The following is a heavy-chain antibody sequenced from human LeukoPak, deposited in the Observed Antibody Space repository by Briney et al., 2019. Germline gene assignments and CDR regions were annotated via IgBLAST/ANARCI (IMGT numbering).Heavy chain of an antibody. V-gene: IGHV3-7*01. CDR2: IKQDGSEK. J-gene: IGHJ4*02. D-gene: IGHD3-22*01. CDR1: GFTFSSYW. CDR3: ATGPRMISFWGGVY. Sequence: GESLRLSCEASGFTFSSYWMSWVRQAPGKGLEWVANIKQDGSEKYYVDSVKGRFTISRDKAKNSLYLQMNSLRAEDTAVYYCATGPRMISFWGGVYWGQGTLVTVSS.